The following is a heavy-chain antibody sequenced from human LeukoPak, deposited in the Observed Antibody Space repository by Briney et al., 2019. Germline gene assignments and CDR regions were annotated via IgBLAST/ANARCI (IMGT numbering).Heavy chain of an antibody. D-gene: IGHD1-26*01. V-gene: IGHV3-48*04. CDR1: GFTFITYS. CDR2: ISGSSSAI. Sequence: GGSLRLSCAASGFTFITYSMNWVRQTPGKGLEWVSYISGSSSAIHYADSVKGRFTISRDNANNSLYLQMNSLRAEDTAVYYCARGCGSLSLGYWGQGTLVAVSS. J-gene: IGHJ4*02. CDR3: ARGCGSLSLGY.